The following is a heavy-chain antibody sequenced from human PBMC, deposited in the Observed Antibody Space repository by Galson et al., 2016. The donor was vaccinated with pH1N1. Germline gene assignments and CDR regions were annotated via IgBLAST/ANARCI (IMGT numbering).Heavy chain of an antibody. V-gene: IGHV3-7*01. CDR3: ARAIGSRSAD. Sequence: SGAEVKKAGESLKISCKASGYSFTTYWMHWVRQVPGKGLEWVANIKEDGSETYYVDSVRGRFTISRDNAKKSLYLQMNSLRDDDTSLYYCARAIGSRSADWGQGTLVTVSS. D-gene: IGHD3-16*02. CDR2: IKEDGSET. CDR1: GYSFTTYW. J-gene: IGHJ4*02.